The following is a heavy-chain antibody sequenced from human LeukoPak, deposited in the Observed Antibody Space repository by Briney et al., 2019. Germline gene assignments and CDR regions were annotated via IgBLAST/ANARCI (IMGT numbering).Heavy chain of an antibody. CDR1: GYTFTSYG. CDR2: ISAYNGNT. V-gene: IGHV1-18*01. Sequence: ASVKVSCKASGYTFTSYGISWGRQAPGQGLEWMGWISAYNGNTNYAQKLQGRVTMTTDTSTSTAYMELRSMRSDDTAVYYCARDTPYDYVWGSYRTFDYWGQGTLVTVSS. J-gene: IGHJ4*02. D-gene: IGHD3-16*02. CDR3: ARDTPYDYVWGSYRTFDY.